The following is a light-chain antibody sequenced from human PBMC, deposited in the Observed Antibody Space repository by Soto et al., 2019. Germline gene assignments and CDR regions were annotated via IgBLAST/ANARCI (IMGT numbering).Light chain of an antibody. CDR2: EVT. V-gene: IGLV2-8*01. Sequence: VLTQPPSASGSPGQSVTISCTGTSSDVGGYNFVSWYQQHPGKVPKLMIYEVTKRPSGVPDRFSGSKSGNTASLTVSGLQAEDEADYYCSSYAGSNNVLFGGGTQLTVL. J-gene: IGLJ2*01. CDR3: SSYAGSNNVL. CDR1: SSDVGGYNF.